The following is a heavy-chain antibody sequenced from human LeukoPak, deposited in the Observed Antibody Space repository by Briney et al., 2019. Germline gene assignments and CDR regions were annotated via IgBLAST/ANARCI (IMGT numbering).Heavy chain of an antibody. CDR2: IYYSGST. CDR3: ARGLDYDSSGYYHEKSFDY. Sequence: SETLSLTCTVSGGSISSYHWSWVRQPPGKGLEWIGYIYYSGSTNYNPSLKSRVTISVDTSKNQFSLKLSSVTAADTAVYYCARGLDYDSSGYYHEKSFDYWGQGTLVTVSS. D-gene: IGHD3-22*01. V-gene: IGHV4-59*01. CDR1: GGSISSYH. J-gene: IGHJ4*02.